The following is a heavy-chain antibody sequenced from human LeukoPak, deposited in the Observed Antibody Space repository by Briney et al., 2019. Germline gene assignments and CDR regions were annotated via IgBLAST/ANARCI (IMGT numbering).Heavy chain of an antibody. CDR2: IYSDGTT. Sequence: GGSLRLSCTASGFTVISNYMSWVRQAPGKGLEWVSVIYSDGTTFYADSVKGRFTISRDISKNTLYLQMNSLRVEDTAVYYYASDHRIGCSWGQGTLVTVSS. CDR3: ASDHRIGCS. J-gene: IGHJ4*02. CDR1: GFTVISNY. V-gene: IGHV3-53*01. D-gene: IGHD1-14*01.